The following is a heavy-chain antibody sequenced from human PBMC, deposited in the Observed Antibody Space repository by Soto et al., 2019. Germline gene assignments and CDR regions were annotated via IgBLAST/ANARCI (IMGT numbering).Heavy chain of an antibody. CDR2: IYSGGST. CDR3: ARILYSNTFYYYYMDV. Sequence: EVQLVESGGTLVQPGGSVRLSCAASGFTVTSNYMSWVRQAPGKGLEWVSIIYSGGSTYYADSVKGRFTISRHNFRNTLYLQMNSLRTEDTAVYYCARILYSNTFYYYYMDVWGKETTVTVSS. D-gene: IGHD6-13*01. V-gene: IGHV3-53*04. J-gene: IGHJ6*03. CDR1: GFTVTSNY.